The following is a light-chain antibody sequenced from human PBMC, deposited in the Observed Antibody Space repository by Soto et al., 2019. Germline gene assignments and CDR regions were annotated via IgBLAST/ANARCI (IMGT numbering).Light chain of an antibody. CDR2: DAS. Sequence: EIVLTQSPATLSLSPGESATLSCRASQSLRNSLAWYQQKPGQAPRLLIYDASNRATGIPARFSGSGSGTDFTLTISSLEPEDFAVYYCQQRSNSFTFGGGTKVEI. CDR1: QSLRNS. J-gene: IGKJ4*01. CDR3: QQRSNSFT. V-gene: IGKV3-11*01.